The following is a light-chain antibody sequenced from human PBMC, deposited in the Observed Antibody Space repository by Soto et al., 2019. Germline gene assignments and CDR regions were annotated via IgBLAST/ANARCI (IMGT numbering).Light chain of an antibody. J-gene: IGKJ1*01. Sequence: EIVLTQSPGTLSLSPGERATLSCRASQSISVTYLAWYQQKPGQAPRLLIYTTSIRATGIPDRFSGSGSGTDFTLTISSLEPEDFAVYYCQQRSNWQVTFGQGTKVDIK. CDR2: TTS. V-gene: IGKV3D-20*02. CDR1: QSISVTY. CDR3: QQRSNWQVT.